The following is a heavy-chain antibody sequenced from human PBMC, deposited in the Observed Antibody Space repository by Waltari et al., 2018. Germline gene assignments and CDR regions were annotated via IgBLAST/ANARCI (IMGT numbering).Heavy chain of an antibody. J-gene: IGHJ4*02. CDR1: GFTFSSYA. D-gene: IGHD6-13*01. Sequence: EVQLVESGGGLVQPGGSLRLSCAASGFTFSSYAMSWVRQAPGKGLGWVSAISGSGGSTYYADSVKGRFTISRDNSKNTLYLQMNSLRAEDTAVYYCARGSSYPWYSSSWQKTFFDYWGQGTLVTVSS. V-gene: IGHV3-23*04. CDR3: ARGSSYPWYSSSWQKTFFDY. CDR2: ISGSGGST.